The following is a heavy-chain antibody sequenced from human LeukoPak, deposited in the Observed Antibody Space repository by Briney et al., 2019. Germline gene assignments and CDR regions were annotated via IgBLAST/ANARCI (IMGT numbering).Heavy chain of an antibody. J-gene: IGHJ6*03. CDR2: INHSGST. CDR1: GGSFSGYY. CDR3: ARDVVGASYYYYMDV. V-gene: IGHV4-34*01. D-gene: IGHD1-26*01. Sequence: SETQSLTCAVYGGSFSGYYWSWIRQPPGKGLEWIGEINHSGSTNYNPSLKSRVTISVDTSKNQFSLKLSSVTAADTAVYYCARDVVGASYYYYMDVWGKGTTVTVSS.